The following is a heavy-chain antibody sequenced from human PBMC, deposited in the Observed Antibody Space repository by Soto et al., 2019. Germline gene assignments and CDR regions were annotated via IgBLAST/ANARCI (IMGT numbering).Heavy chain of an antibody. D-gene: IGHD1-26*01. J-gene: IGHJ4*02. CDR1: GFTFSSYG. CDR3: AKMVGATVLFDY. V-gene: IGHV3-30*18. Sequence: QVQLVESGGGVVQPGRSLRLSCAASGFTFSSYGMHWVRQAPGKGLEWVAVISYDGSNKYYADSVKGRFTISRDNSKNTLYLQMNSLRAEDTAVYYCAKMVGATVLFDYWGQGTLVTVSS. CDR2: ISYDGSNK.